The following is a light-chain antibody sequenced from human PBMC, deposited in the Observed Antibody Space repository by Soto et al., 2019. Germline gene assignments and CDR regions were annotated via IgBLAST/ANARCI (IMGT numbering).Light chain of an antibody. Sequence: EIVLTQSPGTLALSPGERATLSCRASQSVSSSHLAWYQQKPGQAPRLLIYGASNRATGIPDRFSGSGSRTDFTLTISRLEPEDFAVYYCQQYGSSSYTFGQGTKVEIK. J-gene: IGKJ2*01. CDR3: QQYGSSSYT. CDR1: QSVSSSH. V-gene: IGKV3-20*01. CDR2: GAS.